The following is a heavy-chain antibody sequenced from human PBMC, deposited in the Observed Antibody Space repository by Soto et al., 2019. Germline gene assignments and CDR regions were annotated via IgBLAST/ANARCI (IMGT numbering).Heavy chain of an antibody. J-gene: IGHJ4*02. CDR2: MNPNSGNT. V-gene: IGHV1-8*01. CDR1: GYTFTSYD. Sequence: QVQLVQSGAEVKKPGASVKVSCKASGYTFTSYDINWVRQATGQGLEWMGWMNPNSGNTGYAQKFQGRVTMTRNTPITTDYMELSILRSEDTAVYYCASGQRGNLPFDYWGQGTLVTVSP. D-gene: IGHD2-15*01. CDR3: ASGQRGNLPFDY.